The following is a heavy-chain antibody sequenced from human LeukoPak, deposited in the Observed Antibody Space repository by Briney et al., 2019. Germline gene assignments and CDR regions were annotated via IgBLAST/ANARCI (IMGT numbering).Heavy chain of an antibody. J-gene: IGHJ5*02. CDR1: GYTFTSYG. Sequence: ASVKVSCKASGYTFTSYGISWVRQAPGQGLEWMGWISAYNGNTNYAQKLQGRVTMTTDTSTSTAYMELRSLRSDDTAVYYCGVGATSVGWFDPWGQGTLVTFSS. CDR3: GVGATSVGWFDP. D-gene: IGHD1-26*01. CDR2: ISAYNGNT. V-gene: IGHV1-18*01.